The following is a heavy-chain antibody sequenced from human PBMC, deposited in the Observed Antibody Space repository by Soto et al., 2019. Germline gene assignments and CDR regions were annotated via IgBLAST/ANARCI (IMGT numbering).Heavy chain of an antibody. V-gene: IGHV3-33*01. Sequence: GGSLRLSCAASGFTFSSYGMHWVRQAPGKGLEWVAVIWYDGSNKYYADSVKGRFTISRDNSKNTLFLQMNSLRAEDTAVYYCARDGGPRMVYAGGRYYYYMDVWGKGTTVTVSS. CDR1: GFTFSSYG. J-gene: IGHJ6*03. CDR2: IWYDGSNK. CDR3: ARDGGPRMVYAGGRYYYYMDV. D-gene: IGHD2-8*01.